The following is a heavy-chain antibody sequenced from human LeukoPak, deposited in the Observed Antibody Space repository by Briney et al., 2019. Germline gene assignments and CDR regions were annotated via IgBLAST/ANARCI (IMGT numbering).Heavy chain of an antibody. CDR1: GYTFTNYG. V-gene: IGHV1-18*01. D-gene: IGHD6-6*01. Sequence: ASVRXSCKASGYTFTNYGISWVRQAPGQGLDWMGWISAYNGNKVYAQELQGRVTITTDTSTSTAYMELRSLRSDDTAVYYCARDRWSSSSSEGALDIWGQGTMVTVSS. CDR2: ISAYNGNK. CDR3: ARDRWSSSSSEGALDI. J-gene: IGHJ3*02.